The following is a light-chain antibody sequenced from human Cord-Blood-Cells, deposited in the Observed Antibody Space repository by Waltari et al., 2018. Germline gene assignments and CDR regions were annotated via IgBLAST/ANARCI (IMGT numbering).Light chain of an antibody. CDR2: GAS. V-gene: IGKV3-15*01. CDR3: QQYNNWPPWT. J-gene: IGKJ1*01. Sequence: VSPGERATLSCRASQSVSSNLAWYQQKPGQAPRLLIYGASTRATGIPARFSGSGSGTEFTLTISSLQSEDFAVYYCQQYNNWPPWTFGQGTEVEIK. CDR1: QSVSSN.